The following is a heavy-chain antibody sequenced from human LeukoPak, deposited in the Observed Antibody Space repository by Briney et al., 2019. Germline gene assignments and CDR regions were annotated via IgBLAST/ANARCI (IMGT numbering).Heavy chain of an antibody. D-gene: IGHD3-22*01. J-gene: IGHJ4*02. CDR2: ISAYNGNT. CDR3: ARDRYPMVIPYFDY. V-gene: IGHV1-18*01. Sequence: VASVKVSCKASGYTFTSHGISWVRQAPGQGLEWMGWISAYNGNTNYAQKLQGRVTMTTDTSTSTAYMELRSLRSDDTAVYYCARDRYPMVIPYFDYWGQGTLVTVSS. CDR1: GYTFTSHG.